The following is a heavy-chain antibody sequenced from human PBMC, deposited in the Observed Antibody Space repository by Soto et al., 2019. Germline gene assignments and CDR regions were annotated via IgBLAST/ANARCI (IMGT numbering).Heavy chain of an antibody. J-gene: IGHJ4*02. CDR1: GCTFSDFA. CDR2: ISASGGST. V-gene: IGHV3-23*01. CDR3: AKRTRTASFPFDY. Sequence: GGSLRLSCVVSGCTFSDFAMTWVRQTAGKGLEWISSISASGGSTNYADSVKGRFTISRDNSKNTLYLQMNSLRVEDTVIYYCAKRTRTASFPFDYWGRGALVTVSS.